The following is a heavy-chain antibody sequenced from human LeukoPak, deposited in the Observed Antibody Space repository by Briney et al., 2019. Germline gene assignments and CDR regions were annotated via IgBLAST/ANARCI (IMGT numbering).Heavy chain of an antibody. J-gene: IGHJ5*02. D-gene: IGHD6-6*01. CDR2: INHSGTT. V-gene: IGHV4-34*01. CDR3: ASGGIAARLKT. CDR1: GGSFSGYY. Sequence: SETLSLTRAVYGGSFSGYYWTWIRQPPGKGLEWIGEINHSGTTHYNPSLKSRVTISVDTSKNQFSLRLSSVTAADTAVYYCASGGIAARLKTWGQGTLVTVSS.